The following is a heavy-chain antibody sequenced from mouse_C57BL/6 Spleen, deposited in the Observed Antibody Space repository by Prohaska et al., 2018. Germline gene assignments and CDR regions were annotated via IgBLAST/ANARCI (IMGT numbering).Heavy chain of an antibody. Sequence: QAYLQQSGAELVRPGASVKMSCKASGYTFTSYNMHWVKQTPRQGLEWNGAIYPGNGDTSYNQKFKGKATLTVDKASSTAYMQLSSLTSEDSAVYFCARYHGSSYGAMDYWGQGTSVTVSS. CDR3: ARYHGSSYGAMDY. V-gene: IGHV1-12*01. CDR1: GYTFTSYN. J-gene: IGHJ4*01. D-gene: IGHD1-1*01. CDR2: IYPGNGDT.